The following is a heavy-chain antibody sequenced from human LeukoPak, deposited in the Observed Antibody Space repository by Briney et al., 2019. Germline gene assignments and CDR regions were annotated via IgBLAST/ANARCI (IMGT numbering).Heavy chain of an antibody. CDR1: GFTFSGSA. J-gene: IGHJ4*02. V-gene: IGHV3-73*01. D-gene: IGHD1-1*01. CDR2: IRSKANSYAT. Sequence: GGSLRLSCAASGFTFSGSAMHWVRQASGKGQEWVGRIRSKANSYATAYAASVKGRFTISRDDSKNTAYLQMNSLKTEDTAVYYCTRHGNEKLVDYWGQGTLVTVSS. CDR3: TRHGNEKLVDY.